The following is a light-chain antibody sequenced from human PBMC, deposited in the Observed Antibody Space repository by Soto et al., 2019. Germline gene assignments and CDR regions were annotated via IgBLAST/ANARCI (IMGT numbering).Light chain of an antibody. J-gene: IGLJ2*01. CDR1: SGSIASNY. Sequence: NFMLTQPHSVSESPGKTVTFSCTRSSGSIASNYVQWYQQRPGSAPTTVIYEDNQRPSGVPDRFSGSIDSSSNSASLTISGLQTEDEADYYCQSYDSSNVVFGGGTKLTVL. V-gene: IGLV6-57*04. CDR2: EDN. CDR3: QSYDSSNVV.